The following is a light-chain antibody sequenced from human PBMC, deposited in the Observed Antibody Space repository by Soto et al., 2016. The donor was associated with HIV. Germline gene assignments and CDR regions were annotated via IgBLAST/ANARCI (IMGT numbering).Light chain of an antibody. V-gene: IGLV3-21*03. CDR2: DDS. Sequence: SYELTQAPSVSVAPGKTARITCGGSNIGSKSVHWYQQKPGQAPVLVVYDDSDRPSGIPDRFSGSNSGNTATLTISRVEAGDEADYYCQVWDSSSDVVFGGGTKLAV. CDR3: QVWDSSSDVV. J-gene: IGLJ2*01. CDR1: NIGSKS.